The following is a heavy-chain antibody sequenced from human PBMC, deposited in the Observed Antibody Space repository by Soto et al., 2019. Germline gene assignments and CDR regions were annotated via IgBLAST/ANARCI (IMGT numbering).Heavy chain of an antibody. CDR1: GYTFTSYA. CDR2: INAGNGNT. CDR3: ARVSGDHNNWFDP. Sequence: QVQLVQSGAEVKKPGASVKVSCKASGYTFTSYAMHWVRQAPGQRLEWMGWINAGNGNTKYSQKFQGRVTITRDTSASTAYMELSSLRSEDTAVYYCARVSGDHNNWFDPWGQGTLVTVSS. V-gene: IGHV1-3*01. D-gene: IGHD4-17*01. J-gene: IGHJ5*02.